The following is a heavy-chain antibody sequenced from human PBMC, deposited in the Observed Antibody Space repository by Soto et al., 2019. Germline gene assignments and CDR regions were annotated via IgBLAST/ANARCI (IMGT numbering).Heavy chain of an antibody. CDR2: IKSDGSIT. V-gene: IGHV3-74*01. CDR3: ARGNDYWSGYTTPNWFDP. D-gene: IGHD3-3*01. CDR1: GFTFSNYW. Sequence: GGSLRLSCAVSGFTFSNYWMHWVRQAPGKGLVWVSRIKSDGSITTYADSVKGRFTISRDNAKNTLYLQMNNVRAEDTAVYYCARGNDYWSGYTTPNWFDPWGQGTLVTVSS. J-gene: IGHJ5*02.